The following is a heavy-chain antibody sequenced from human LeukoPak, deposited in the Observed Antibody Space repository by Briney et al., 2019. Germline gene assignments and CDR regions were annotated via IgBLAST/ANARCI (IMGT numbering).Heavy chain of an antibody. D-gene: IGHD3-10*01. J-gene: IGHJ5*01. CDR3: AKGGGIYTGSYYWFDS. CDR2: INSNSGGT. V-gene: IGHV1-2*02. CDR1: GYTFTDYY. Sequence: ASVKVSCKASGYTFTDYYMHWLRQAPGQGLEWRGWINSNSGGTNYAQKFQGRVTVPRNTSISTAYMELSRLRSDDTAVYYCAKGGGIYTGSYYWFDSWGQGTLVTVSS.